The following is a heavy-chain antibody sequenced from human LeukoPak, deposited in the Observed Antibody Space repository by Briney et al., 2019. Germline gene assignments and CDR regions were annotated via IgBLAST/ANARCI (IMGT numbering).Heavy chain of an antibody. CDR3: ARSRYYDYVWGSYRVGYYYYGMDV. D-gene: IGHD3-16*02. J-gene: IGHJ6*02. CDR2: INHSGST. CDR1: GGSFSGYY. Sequence: SETLSLTCAVYGGSFSGYYWSWIRQPPGKGLEWIGEINHSGSTNYNPSLKSRVTISVDMSKNQFSLKLSSVTAADTAVYYCARSRYYDYVWGSYRVGYYYYGMDVWGQGTTVTVSS. V-gene: IGHV4-34*01.